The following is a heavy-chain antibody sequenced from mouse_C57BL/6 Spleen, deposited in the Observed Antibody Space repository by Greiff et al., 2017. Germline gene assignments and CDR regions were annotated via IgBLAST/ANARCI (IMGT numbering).Heavy chain of an antibody. CDR1: GYAFSSYW. CDR3: ERGVYGSSPWYFDV. Sequence: QVQLKESGAELVKPGASVKISCKASGYAFSSYWMNWVKQRPGKGLEWIGQIYPGDGDTNYNGKFKGKATLTADKSSSTAYMQLSSLTSEDSAVYFCERGVYGSSPWYFDVWGTGTTVTVSS. D-gene: IGHD1-1*01. CDR2: IYPGDGDT. J-gene: IGHJ1*03. V-gene: IGHV1-80*01.